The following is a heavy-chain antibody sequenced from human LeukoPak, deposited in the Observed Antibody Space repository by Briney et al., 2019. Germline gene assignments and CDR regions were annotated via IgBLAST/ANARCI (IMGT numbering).Heavy chain of an antibody. D-gene: IGHD6-6*01. CDR2: IYYSGST. CDR1: GGSFSGYY. V-gene: IGHV4-31*11. J-gene: IGHJ5*02. CDR3: ATSYSSSSDGNWFDP. Sequence: SGTLSLTCAVYGGSFSGYYWSWIRQHPGKGLEWIGYIYYSGSTYYNPSLKSRVTISVDTSKNQFSLKLSSVTAADTAVYYCATSYSSSSDGNWFDPWGQGTLVTVSS.